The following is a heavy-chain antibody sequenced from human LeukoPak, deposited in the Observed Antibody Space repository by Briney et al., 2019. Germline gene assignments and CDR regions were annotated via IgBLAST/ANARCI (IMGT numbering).Heavy chain of an antibody. CDR1: GYTLTELS. CDR3: ATDREYRKWFDP. J-gene: IGHJ5*02. V-gene: IGHV1-24*01. Sequence: ASVKVSCKVSGYTLTELSMHWVRQAPGKGLEWMGGFDPEDGETIYAQKFQGRVTMTEDTSTDTAYMELSSLRSEDTAVYYCATDREYRKWFDPRGQGTLVTVSS. CDR2: FDPEDGET. D-gene: IGHD2/OR15-2a*01.